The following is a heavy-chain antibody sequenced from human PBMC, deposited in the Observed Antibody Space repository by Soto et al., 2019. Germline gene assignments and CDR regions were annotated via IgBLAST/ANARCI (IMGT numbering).Heavy chain of an antibody. J-gene: IGHJ4*02. D-gene: IGHD5-12*01. CDR1: GGSISSGGYY. V-gene: IGHV4-39*01. Sequence: LETLSLTCTVSGGSISSGGYYWSWIRQHPGKGLEWIGGVFHSGSTYYNPSLKSRVSMSVDTSKNQFSLRLSSVTAADTAIFYCAKTARGFSFRSFEHWGQGALVTVSS. CDR2: VFHSGST. CDR3: AKTARGFSFRSFEH.